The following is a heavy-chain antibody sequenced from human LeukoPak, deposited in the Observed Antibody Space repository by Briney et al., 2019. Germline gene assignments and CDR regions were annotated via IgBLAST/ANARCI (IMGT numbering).Heavy chain of an antibody. CDR1: GYTFTSYY. CDR2: ITPSGGRT. Sequence: ASVKVSCKASGYTFTSYYFHWVRQAPGQGLEWMGIITPSGGRTKYAQKFQGRVTMTRDMSTSTVYMELSSLRSDDTAVYYCARDASAAAPNWFDPWGQGTLVTVSS. CDR3: ARDASAAAPNWFDP. D-gene: IGHD6-13*01. J-gene: IGHJ5*02. V-gene: IGHV1-46*01.